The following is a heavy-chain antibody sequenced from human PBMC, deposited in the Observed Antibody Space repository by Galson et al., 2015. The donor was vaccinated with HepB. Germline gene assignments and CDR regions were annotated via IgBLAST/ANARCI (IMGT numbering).Heavy chain of an antibody. J-gene: IGHJ4*02. Sequence: PALVKPTQTLTLTCTFSGFSLSTSGVGVGWIRQPPGKALEWLALIYWNDDKRYSPSLRSRLTITKDSSKNQVVLTMTNMVPVDTATYYCAHRRGGSYYSYWGQGTLVTVSS. CDR2: IYWNDDK. D-gene: IGHD1-26*01. CDR1: GFSLSTSGVG. V-gene: IGHV2-5*01. CDR3: AHRRGGSYYSY.